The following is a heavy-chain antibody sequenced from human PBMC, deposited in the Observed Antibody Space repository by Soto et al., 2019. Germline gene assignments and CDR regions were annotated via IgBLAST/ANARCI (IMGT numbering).Heavy chain of an antibody. V-gene: IGHV1-18*04. CDR2: ISAYNGNT. Sequence: ASVKVSCKXSGYTFTSYGISWVRQAPGQGLEWMGWISAYNGNTNYAQKLQGRVTMTTETSTSTAYMELRSLRSDDTAVYYCASPSYYDSSGYSLQGFAYWGQGTPVTVSS. J-gene: IGHJ4*02. D-gene: IGHD3-22*01. CDR1: GYTFTSYG. CDR3: ASPSYYDSSGYSLQGFAY.